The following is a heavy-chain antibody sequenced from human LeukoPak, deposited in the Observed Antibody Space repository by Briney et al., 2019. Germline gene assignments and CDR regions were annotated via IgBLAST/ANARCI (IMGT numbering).Heavy chain of an antibody. CDR3: ARERSSGFHY. D-gene: IGHD6-19*01. J-gene: IGHJ4*02. Sequence: GGSLRLSCAASGFTFSSYAMSWVRQAPGKGLEWVANIKQDGSEKYYVDSVKGRFTISRDNAKNSLYLQMISLRAEDTAVYYCARERSSGFHYWGQGTLVTVSS. CDR1: GFTFSSYA. V-gene: IGHV3-7*01. CDR2: IKQDGSEK.